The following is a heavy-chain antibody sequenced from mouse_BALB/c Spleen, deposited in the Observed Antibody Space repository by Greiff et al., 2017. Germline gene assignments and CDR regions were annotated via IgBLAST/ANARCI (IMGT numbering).Heavy chain of an antibody. CDR3: ARDRDWGFAY. D-gene: IGHD4-1*01. CDR1: GFTFSDYY. J-gene: IGHJ3*01. V-gene: IGHV5-4*02. CDR2: ISDGGSYT. Sequence: EVKLVESGGGLVKPGGSLKLSCAASGFTFSDYYMYWVRQTPEKRLEWVATISDGGSYTYYPDSVKGRFTISRDNAKNNLYLQMSSLKSEDTAMYYCARDRDWGFAYWGQGTLVTVSA.